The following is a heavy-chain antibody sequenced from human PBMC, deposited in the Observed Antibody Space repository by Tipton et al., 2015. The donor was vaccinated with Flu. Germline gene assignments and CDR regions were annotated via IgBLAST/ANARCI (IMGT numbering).Heavy chain of an antibody. V-gene: IGHV3-23*01. CDR2: ISGSGGST. J-gene: IGHJ4*02. Sequence: SLRLSCAASRFTFSSYAMCWVRQAPGKGLEWVSAISGSGGSTYYADSVKGRFTISRDNSKNTLYLQMNSLRAEDTAVYYCAGGVVIRRGLDYWGQGTLVTVSS. CDR3: AGGVVIRRGLDY. D-gene: IGHD3-3*01. CDR1: RFTFSSYA.